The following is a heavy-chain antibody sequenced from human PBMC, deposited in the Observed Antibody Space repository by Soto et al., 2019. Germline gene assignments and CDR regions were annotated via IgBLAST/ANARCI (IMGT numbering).Heavy chain of an antibody. CDR1: GYIFSNYG. CDR3: ATSLGGHSSSWYVIDY. D-gene: IGHD6-13*01. Sequence: QVQLVQSGAEVRKPGASVKVSCKASGYIFSNYGISWVRQAPGQGLEWMGWITTYSGNTNYAQKFQGRVTMTADTSTSTAYMEMRSLRSDDTAVYYYATSLGGHSSSWYVIDYWGQGTLVTVSS. CDR2: ITTYSGNT. J-gene: IGHJ4*02. V-gene: IGHV1-18*01.